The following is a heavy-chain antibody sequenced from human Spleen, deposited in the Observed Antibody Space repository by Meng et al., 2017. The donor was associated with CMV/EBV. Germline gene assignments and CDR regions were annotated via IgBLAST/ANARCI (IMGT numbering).Heavy chain of an antibody. Sequence: KASCKGSVYSFTSYWIGWVRQMPGKGLEWMGIIYPGDSDTRYSPSSQGQVTISADKPISTAYLQWSSLKASDTAMYYCARQGTAWNYYYYGMDVWGQGTTVTVSS. J-gene: IGHJ6*02. CDR3: ARQGTAWNYYYYGMDV. CDR1: VYSFTSYW. V-gene: IGHV5-51*01. CDR2: IYPGDSDT. D-gene: IGHD5-18*01.